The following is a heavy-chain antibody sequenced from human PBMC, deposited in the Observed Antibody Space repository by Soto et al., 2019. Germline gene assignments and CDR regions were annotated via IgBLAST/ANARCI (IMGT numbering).Heavy chain of an antibody. D-gene: IGHD3-9*01. CDR2: IWYDGSNK. CDR1: GFTFSSYG. CDR3: ARDYDILTGYFDFDY. Sequence: GGSLRLSCAASGFTFSSYGMHWVRQAPGKGLEWVAVIWYDGSNKYYADSVKGRFTISRDNSKNTLYLQMNSLRAEDTAVYYCARDYDILTGYFDFDYWGQGTLVTVSS. V-gene: IGHV3-33*01. J-gene: IGHJ4*02.